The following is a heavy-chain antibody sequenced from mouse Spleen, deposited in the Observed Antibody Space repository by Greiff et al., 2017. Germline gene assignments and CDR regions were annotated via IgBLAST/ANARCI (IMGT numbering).Heavy chain of an antibody. CDR2: IDPEDGET. J-gene: IGHJ2*01. CDR3: ASRGTVVFDY. CDR1: GFNIKDYY. Sequence: EVKLVESGAELVKPGASVKLSCTASGFNIKDYYMHWVKQRTEQGLEWIGRIDPEDGETKYAPKFQGKATITADTSSNTAYLQLSSLTSEDTAVDYWASRGTVVFDYWGQGTTLTVSS. V-gene: IGHV14-2*01. D-gene: IGHD1-1*01.